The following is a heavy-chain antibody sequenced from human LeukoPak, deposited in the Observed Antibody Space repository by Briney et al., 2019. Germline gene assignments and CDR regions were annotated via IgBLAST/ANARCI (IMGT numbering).Heavy chain of an antibody. CDR1: DGSLSGHY. CDR2: VYYSGST. V-gene: IGHV4-59*11. D-gene: IGHD5-18*01. Sequence: PSETLSLTCTVSDGSLSGHYWSWIRQPPGKGLESIGFVYYSGSTNYNPSLKSRVTISVDTSKNQFSLKLSSVTAADTAVYYCARSGYSYGYGYYYYYGMDVWGQGTTVTVSS. J-gene: IGHJ6*02. CDR3: ARSGYSYGYGYYYYYGMDV.